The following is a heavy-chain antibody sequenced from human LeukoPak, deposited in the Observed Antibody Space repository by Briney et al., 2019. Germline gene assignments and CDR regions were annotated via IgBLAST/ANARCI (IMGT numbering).Heavy chain of an antibody. J-gene: IGHJ5*02. CDR2: IYNGVNT. D-gene: IGHD1-26*01. V-gene: IGHV4-61*01. CDR3: ARGRAFNSGAFDP. Sequence: SETLSLTCTVSGASVSSASYWSWIRQPPGKGVEWIAHIYNGVNTNYNPSLKSRVTISVDTSKNQFSLRLNSVTAADTAVYYCARGRAFNSGAFDPWGQGSLVTVSS. CDR1: GASVSSASY.